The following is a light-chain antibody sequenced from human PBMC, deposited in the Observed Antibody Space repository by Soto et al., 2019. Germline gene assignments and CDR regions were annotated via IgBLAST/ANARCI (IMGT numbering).Light chain of an antibody. CDR1: QTVSRS. CDR3: QQYNSYPGT. Sequence: EIVLTQSPATLSVSPGDRATLSCRASQTVSRSLAWYQQRPGQAQRLLIYDISNRAAGVPARFSGSGSGTEFTLTLSSLQPDDFATYYCQQYNSYPGTFGQGTKVDI. J-gene: IGKJ1*01. V-gene: IGKV3-15*01. CDR2: DIS.